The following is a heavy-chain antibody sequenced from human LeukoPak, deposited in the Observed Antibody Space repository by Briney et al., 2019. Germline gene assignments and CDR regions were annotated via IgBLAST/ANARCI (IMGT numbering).Heavy chain of an antibody. D-gene: IGHD2-2*01. J-gene: IGHJ5*02. CDR2: IIPIFGTA. V-gene: IGHV1-69*01. CDR3: ARGARLVVVPAAMSWFDP. Sequence: SVKVSCKASGGTFSSYAISWVRQAPGQGLEWMGGIIPIFGTANYAQKFQGRVTITADESTSTAYMELSSLRSEDTAVYYCARGARLVVVPAAMSWFDPWGQGTLVTVSS. CDR1: GGTFSSYA.